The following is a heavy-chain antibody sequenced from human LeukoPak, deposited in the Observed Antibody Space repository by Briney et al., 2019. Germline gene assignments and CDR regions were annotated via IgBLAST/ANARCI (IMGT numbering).Heavy chain of an antibody. CDR1: VGPHWRYH. CDR2: IYYCGST. CDR3: ARVYYSNSDGYWYFDL. D-gene: IGHD6-13*01. V-gene: IGHV4-59*13. Sequence: SVPLSLPCSVWVGPHWRYHWLGPRGPRGGAVVGIRYIYYCGSTIHSPSLKSRVTISVDTSNNQFSLKLSSVTAADTAVYYCARVYYSNSDGYWYFDLWGRGTLVTVSS. J-gene: IGHJ2*01.